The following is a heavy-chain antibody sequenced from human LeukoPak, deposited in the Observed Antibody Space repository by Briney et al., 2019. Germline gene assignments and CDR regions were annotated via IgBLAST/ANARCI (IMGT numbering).Heavy chain of an antibody. J-gene: IGHJ5*02. V-gene: IGHV1-58*01. CDR1: GFTFTSSA. D-gene: IGHD3-10*01. CDR2: MVVGSGNR. Sequence: AVKVSCKASGFTFTSSAVQWVREARGQRLEWIGWMVVGSGNRNYAQKFQERVTITRDMSTSTAYMELSSLRSEDTAVYYCAADLATTLLWFGELGNWFDPWGQGTLVTVSS. CDR3: AADLATTLLWFGELGNWFDP.